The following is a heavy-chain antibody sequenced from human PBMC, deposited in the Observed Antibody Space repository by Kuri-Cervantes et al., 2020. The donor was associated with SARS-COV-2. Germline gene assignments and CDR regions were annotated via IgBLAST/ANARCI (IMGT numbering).Heavy chain of an antibody. Sequence: TETLSLTCTVSGRSVRSGSYYWSWIRQPPGKGLEWIGHIYYDGSTNYKTSLKGRVTISLDTSKNQFSLKVDSVTAADTAVYYCARASSSFDDWGHGTLVTVSS. V-gene: IGHV4-61*01. J-gene: IGHJ4*01. CDR2: IYYDGST. CDR3: ARASSSFDD. CDR1: GRSVRSGSYY. D-gene: IGHD6-6*01.